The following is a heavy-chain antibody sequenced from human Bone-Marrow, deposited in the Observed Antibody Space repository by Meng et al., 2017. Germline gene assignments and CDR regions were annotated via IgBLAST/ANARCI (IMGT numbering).Heavy chain of an antibody. J-gene: IGHJ4*02. V-gene: IGHV4-34*01. CDR1: GGSFSGYD. CDR2: INHSGST. CDR3: ARGVASPIFSTVVTPAFDY. Sequence: QVLFRQWGAGLLKPSETLSLTCAVYGGSFSGYDWSWIRQPPGKGLEWIGEINHSGSTNYNPSLKSRVTISVDTSKNQCSLKLSSVTAADTAVYYCARGVASPIFSTVVTPAFDYWGQGTLVTVSS. D-gene: IGHD4-23*01.